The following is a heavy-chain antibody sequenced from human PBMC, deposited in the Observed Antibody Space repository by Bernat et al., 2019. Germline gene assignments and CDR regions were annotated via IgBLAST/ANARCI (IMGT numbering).Heavy chain of an antibody. V-gene: IGHV2-5*02. CDR1: GFSLSTSGVG. CDR2: IYWDDDK. J-gene: IGHJ5*02. D-gene: IGHD3-22*01. CDR3: AHIHYYDTGGYYPPFSHNSNWFGP. Sequence: QITLKESGPTLVKPTQTLTLTCTFSGFSLSTSGVGVGWIRQPPGKALEWLALIYWDDDKRYSPSLKSRLTITKDTSKNQEVLTLTNMDPVDTATYYCAHIHYYDTGGYYPPFSHNSNWFGPWGQGTLVTVSS.